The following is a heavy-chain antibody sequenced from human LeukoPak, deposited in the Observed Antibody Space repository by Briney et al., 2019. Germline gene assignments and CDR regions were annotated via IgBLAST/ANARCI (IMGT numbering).Heavy chain of an antibody. CDR2: ISYDGSNK. Sequence: PGRSLRLSCAASGFTFSSYAMHWVRQAPGKGLEWVAVISYDGSNKYYADSVKGRFTISRDNSKNTLYLQMNSLRAEDTAVYYCTRVMVGAAAVYDYWGQGTLVTVSS. CDR1: GFTFSSYA. D-gene: IGHD6-13*01. J-gene: IGHJ4*02. V-gene: IGHV3-30*04. CDR3: TRVMVGAAAVYDY.